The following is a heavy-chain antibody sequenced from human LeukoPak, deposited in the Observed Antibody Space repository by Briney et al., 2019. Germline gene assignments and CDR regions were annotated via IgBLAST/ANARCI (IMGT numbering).Heavy chain of an antibody. D-gene: IGHD7-27*01. CDR3: ATFTGELWSQRFDF. J-gene: IGHJ4*02. Sequence: GGSLRLSCAVSGITFNNYWMSWVRQAPGKGLEWVANINEDGGKKYYVDSVKGRFTTSRDNAKNSLFLQMNGLRVEDTAMYYCATFTGELWSQRFDFWGQGTLVSVSS. CDR2: INEDGGKK. V-gene: IGHV3-7*01. CDR1: GITFNNYW.